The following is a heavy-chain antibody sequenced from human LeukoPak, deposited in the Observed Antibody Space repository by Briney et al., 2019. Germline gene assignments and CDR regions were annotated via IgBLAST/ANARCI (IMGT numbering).Heavy chain of an antibody. D-gene: IGHD5-18*01. V-gene: IGHV3-21*01. Sequence: GGSLRLSCAASGFTFSSYSMNWVRQAPGKGLEWVSSISSSSSYIYYADSVKGRFTISRDNAKNSLYLQMNSLRAEDTAVYYCARDSTAILLAFDIWGQGTMVTVSS. CDR2: ISSSSSYI. J-gene: IGHJ3*02. CDR1: GFTFSSYS. CDR3: ARDSTAILLAFDI.